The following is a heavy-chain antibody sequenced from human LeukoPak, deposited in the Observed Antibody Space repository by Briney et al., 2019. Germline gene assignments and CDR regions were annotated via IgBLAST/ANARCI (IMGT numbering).Heavy chain of an antibody. J-gene: IGHJ3*02. CDR2: IIPIFGTA. CDR3: ASLLGSGSFGAFDI. CDR1: GGTFSSYA. Sequence: SVKVSCKASGGTFSSYAISWVRQAPGQGLEWMGGIIPIFGTANYAQKFQGRVTITTDESTSTAYMELSSLRSEDTAVYYCASLLGSGSFGAFDIWGQGTMVTVSS. V-gene: IGHV1-69*05. D-gene: IGHD3-10*01.